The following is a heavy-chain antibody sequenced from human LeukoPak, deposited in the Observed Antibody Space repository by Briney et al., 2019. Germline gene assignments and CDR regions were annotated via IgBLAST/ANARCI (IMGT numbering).Heavy chain of an antibody. CDR2: INHSGST. V-gene: IGHV4-34*01. J-gene: IGHJ5*02. CDR3: ARTPGFDP. CDR1: GGSISSYY. Sequence: KASETLSLTCTVSGGSISSYYWSWIRQPPGKGLEWIGEINHSGSTNYNPSLKSRVTISVDTSKNQFSLKLSSVTAADTAVYYCARTPGFDPWGQGTLVTVSS.